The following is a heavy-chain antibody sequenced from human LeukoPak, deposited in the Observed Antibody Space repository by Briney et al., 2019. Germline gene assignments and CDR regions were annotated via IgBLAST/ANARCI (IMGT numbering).Heavy chain of an antibody. CDR2: MFYSGST. J-gene: IGHJ4*02. CDR1: GGSISGYY. V-gene: IGHV4-59*08. CDR3: ARGSRAVTGFFDC. D-gene: IGHD4-11*01. Sequence: SETLSLTCTVSGGSISGYYWSWIRQPPGKGLEWIGFMFYSGSTDYNPSLNSRVTISVETSKNQFSLKLTSVTAADTAVYYCARGSRAVTGFFDCWGQGTLVTVSS.